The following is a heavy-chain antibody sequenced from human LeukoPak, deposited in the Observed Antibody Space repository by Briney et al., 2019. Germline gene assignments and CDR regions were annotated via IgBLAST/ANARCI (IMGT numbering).Heavy chain of an antibody. Sequence: PGGSLRLSCAASGFTLSSYWMSWVRQAPGKGLEWVANIKQDGSEKYYVDSVKGRFTISRDNAKNSLYLQMNSLRAEDTAVYYCARAARPDYWGQGTLVTVSS. CDR1: GFTLSSYW. D-gene: IGHD6-6*01. CDR3: ARAARPDY. V-gene: IGHV3-7*04. CDR2: IKQDGSEK. J-gene: IGHJ4*02.